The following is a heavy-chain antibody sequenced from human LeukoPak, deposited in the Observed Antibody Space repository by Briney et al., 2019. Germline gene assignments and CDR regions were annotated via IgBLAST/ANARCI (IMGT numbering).Heavy chain of an antibody. CDR2: ISGSGGST. CDR1: GFTFSSYA. Sequence: GGSLRLSCAASGFTFSSYAMSGVRQPPGKGLEWFSAISGSGGSTYYADSVKGRFTISRDNSKNTLYLQMNSLRAEDTAVYYCAKGSSGYPPPFDYWGQRTLVTLSS. D-gene: IGHD5-12*01. V-gene: IGHV3-23*01. CDR3: AKGSSGYPPPFDY. J-gene: IGHJ4*02.